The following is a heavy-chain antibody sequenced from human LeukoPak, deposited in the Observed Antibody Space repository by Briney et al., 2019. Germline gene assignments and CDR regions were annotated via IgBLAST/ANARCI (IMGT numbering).Heavy chain of an antibody. J-gene: IGHJ4*02. D-gene: IGHD4-17*01. Sequence: PGGSLRLSCAASGFTFSSYVMHWVRQAPGKGLEWVAVISYDGSNKYYADSVKGRFTISRDNSKNTLYLQMNSLRAEDTAVYYCARGQGTVTTHWGQGTLVTVSS. CDR3: ARGQGTVTTH. V-gene: IGHV3-30*03. CDR2: ISYDGSNK. CDR1: GFTFSSYV.